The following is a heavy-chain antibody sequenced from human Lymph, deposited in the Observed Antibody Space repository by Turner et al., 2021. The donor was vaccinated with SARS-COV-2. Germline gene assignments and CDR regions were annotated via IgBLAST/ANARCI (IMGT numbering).Heavy chain of an antibody. CDR1: GYTFTSYY. CDR2: INPSGDST. Sequence: QVQLVQSGAEVKKPRASVKVSCKASGYTFTSYYMHWVRQAPGQGLEWMGIINPSGDSTSYAQKFQSRVTMTRDTSTSTVYMELSSLRSEDTAVYYCARVGPGGFDYWGQGTPVTVSS. V-gene: IGHV1-46*01. CDR3: ARVGPGGFDY. J-gene: IGHJ4*02. D-gene: IGHD2-15*01.